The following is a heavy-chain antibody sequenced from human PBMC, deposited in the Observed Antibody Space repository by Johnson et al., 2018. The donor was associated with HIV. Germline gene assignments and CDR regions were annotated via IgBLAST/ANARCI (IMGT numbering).Heavy chain of an antibody. CDR1: GFTFSNAW. D-gene: IGHD2-21*02. V-gene: IGHV3-15*01. CDR3: TGGRDLRAFDI. CDR2: IKSKTDGGTT. Sequence: VQVVESGGGLVKPGGSLRLSCAASGFTFSNAWMSWVRQAPGKGLEWVGRIKSKTDGGTTDYAAPVKGRFTISRDDSKTTLFLQMNSLKTEDTAMYYCTGGRDLRAFDIWGQGTMVTVSS. J-gene: IGHJ3*02.